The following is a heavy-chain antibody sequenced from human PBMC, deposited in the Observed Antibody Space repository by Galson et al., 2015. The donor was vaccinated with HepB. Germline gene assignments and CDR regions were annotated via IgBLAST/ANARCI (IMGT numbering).Heavy chain of an antibody. CDR2: ISGSGGST. V-gene: IGHV3-23*01. J-gene: IGHJ4*02. Sequence: SLRLSCAASGFTFSSYAMSWVRQAPGKGLEWVSAISGSGGSTYYADSVKGRFTISRVNSKNTLYLQMNSLRAEDTAVYYCAKEPYYYDSSGYDYWGQGTLVTVSS. CDR1: GFTFSSYA. D-gene: IGHD3-22*01. CDR3: AKEPYYYDSSGYDY.